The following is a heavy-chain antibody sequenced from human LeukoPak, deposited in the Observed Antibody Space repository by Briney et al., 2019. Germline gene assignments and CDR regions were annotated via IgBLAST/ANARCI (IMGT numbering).Heavy chain of an antibody. CDR1: GFTVSSNY. Sequence: GGSLRLSCAASGFTVSSNYMSWVRQAPGKGLEWVSVIYSGGSTYYADSVKGRFTISRDNSKNTLYLQMNSLRAEDTAVYYCARDHPTYYYGSGSYHYGMDVWGKGTTVTVSS. V-gene: IGHV3-53*01. CDR3: ARDHPTYYYGSGSYHYGMDV. D-gene: IGHD3-10*01. J-gene: IGHJ6*04. CDR2: IYSGGST.